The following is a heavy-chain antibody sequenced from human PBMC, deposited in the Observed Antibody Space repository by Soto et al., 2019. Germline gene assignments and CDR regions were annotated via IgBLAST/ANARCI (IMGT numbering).Heavy chain of an antibody. V-gene: IGHV3-23*01. Sequence: EMHLLESGGGLVQSGGSLRLSCVASGFTFSGYAMSWVRQAPGKGLEWVSAISGGGDNTYYTDSVQGRFTISRDNSKDTLYLQTNSLRVEDTAVYYCAKDALRDYGDYLDYWGQGNLVTVSS. CDR3: AKDALRDYGDYLDY. J-gene: IGHJ4*02. CDR1: GFTFSGYA. CDR2: ISGGGDNT. D-gene: IGHD4-17*01.